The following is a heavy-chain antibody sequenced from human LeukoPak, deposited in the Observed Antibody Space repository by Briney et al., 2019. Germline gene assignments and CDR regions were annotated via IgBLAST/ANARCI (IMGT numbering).Heavy chain of an antibody. V-gene: IGHV3-23*01. D-gene: IGHD2-2*01. CDR2: ISGSGGST. J-gene: IGHJ4*02. Sequence: GGSLRLSCAASGFTFSSYAMSWVRQAPGKGLEWVSAISGSGGSTYYADSVKGRFTISRDNAKNSLYLQMNSLRAEDTAVYYCARSATSWSFDYWGQGTLVTVSS. CDR3: ARSATSWSFDY. CDR1: GFTFSSYA.